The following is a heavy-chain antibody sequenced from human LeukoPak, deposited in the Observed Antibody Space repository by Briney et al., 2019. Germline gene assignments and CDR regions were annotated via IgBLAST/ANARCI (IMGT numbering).Heavy chain of an antibody. V-gene: IGHV3-53*01. D-gene: IGHD6-19*01. J-gene: IGHJ4*02. CDR1: GFTVSSKD. Sequence: GGSLRLSCAASGFTVSSKDMSWVRQTPGKGLEWVSVIYSGGGTDYADSVKGRFTVSRDNSKNTLYLQMNSPRAEDTAVYYCARDPGSGWGFDYWGQGTLVTVSS. CDR2: IYSGGGT. CDR3: ARDPGSGWGFDY.